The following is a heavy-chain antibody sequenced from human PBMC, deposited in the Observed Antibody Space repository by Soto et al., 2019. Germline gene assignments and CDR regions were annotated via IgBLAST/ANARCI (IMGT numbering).Heavy chain of an antibody. J-gene: IGHJ6*02. V-gene: IGHV3-33*01. CDR3: AGDPAATTYYYYYYGMEV. CDR1: GFTFSSYG. D-gene: IGHD6-13*01. Sequence: QVQLVESGGGVVQPGRSLRLSCVASGFTFSSYGMHWVRQAPGKGLEWVAVMWYDGSNKYYGDSVKGRFTISRDNSKKTVYLQMNSLRAEDTAVYYCAGDPAATTYYYYYYGMEVWGQGTTVTVSS. CDR2: MWYDGSNK.